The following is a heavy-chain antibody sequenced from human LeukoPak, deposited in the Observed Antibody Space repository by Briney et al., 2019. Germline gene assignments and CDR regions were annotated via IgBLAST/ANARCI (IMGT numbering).Heavy chain of an antibody. CDR2: ISSSSSYI. D-gene: IGHD2-21*02. J-gene: IGHJ4*02. Sequence: GGSPRLSCAASGFTFSSHSMNWVRQAPGKGLEWVSSISSSSSYIYYADSVKGRFTISRDNAKNSLYLQMNSLRAEDTAVYYCARDYCGGDCYPDYWGQGTLVTVSS. CDR3: ARDYCGGDCYPDY. V-gene: IGHV3-21*01. CDR1: GFTFSSHS.